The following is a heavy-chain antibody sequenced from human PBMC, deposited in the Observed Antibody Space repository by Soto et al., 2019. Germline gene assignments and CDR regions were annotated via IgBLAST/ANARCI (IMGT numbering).Heavy chain of an antibody. CDR2: IIPVVGTG. Sequence: QVNLVQSGAEVKKPGSSVKVSCKASGDSFSSLSLNWVRQAPGQGLEWVGGIIPVVGTGTNAQKFQYRVTITADKSTSTVYMELTSLTSEYRFVDYCGRAIEPMGGPFDLCGQGPLVTVSS. D-gene: IGHD2-15*01. V-gene: IGHV1-69*06. CDR3: GRAIEPMGGPFDL. CDR1: GDSFSSLS. J-gene: IGHJ4*02.